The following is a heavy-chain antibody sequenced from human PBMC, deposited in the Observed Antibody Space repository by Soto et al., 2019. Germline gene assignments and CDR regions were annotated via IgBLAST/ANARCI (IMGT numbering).Heavy chain of an antibody. D-gene: IGHD2-21*01. CDR2: INPNGGST. CDR1: GYIFIHYY. J-gene: IGHJ4*02. Sequence: QVQLVQSGAEVKKPGASVKVSCKASGYIFIHYYIHWVRQATGQGLEWMGIINPNGGSTKYAQKFQRRVTMTRDTSTSTVSMELNSLGSDDTAVYFCARSLLQGDFWGQGTLVTVSS. V-gene: IGHV1-46*01. CDR3: ARSLLQGDF.